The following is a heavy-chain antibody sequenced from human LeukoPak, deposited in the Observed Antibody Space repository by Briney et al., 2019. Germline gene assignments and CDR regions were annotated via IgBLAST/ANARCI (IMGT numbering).Heavy chain of an antibody. CDR1: GFTFSDYG. V-gene: IGHV3-23*01. CDR3: ARVGQQWLIPEDF. Sequence: GGSLRLSCAASGFTFSDYGMSWVRQAPGRGLKGVATISNSVASASYADSVEGRFGIFRDNSNNMLYLQMNSLRADDTAVYYCARVGQQWLIPEDFWGQGTQVTVSS. D-gene: IGHD6-19*01. CDR2: ISNSVASA. J-gene: IGHJ4*02.